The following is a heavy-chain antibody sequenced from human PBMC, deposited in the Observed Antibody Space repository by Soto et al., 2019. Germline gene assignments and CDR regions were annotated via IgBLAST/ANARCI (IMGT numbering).Heavy chain of an antibody. CDR1: GGSISSYY. CDR3: ARGEGIAARRYYYSGMDV. Sequence: TLSLTCTVSGGSISSYYWSWIRQPPGKVLEVSGYIYYRRRTNYNPSLKSRVTIAVDTSKNQFSLKQSSVTAADTAVYYCARGEGIAARRYYYSGMDVWGQRTTVT. CDR2: IYYRRRT. V-gene: IGHV4-59*01. D-gene: IGHD6-6*01. J-gene: IGHJ6*02.